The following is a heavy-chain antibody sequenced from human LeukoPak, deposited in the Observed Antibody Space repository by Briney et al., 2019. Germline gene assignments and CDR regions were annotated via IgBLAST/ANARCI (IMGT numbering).Heavy chain of an antibody. Sequence: PVKVSSKASGYTFTPYDINWVREATGQGREWRGWRNANSGNTGYAQKFQGRVTMARITAISTAYMELSSLRSEDTAVYYCATVKYYGSSSSCYDYWGQGTLVTVSS. V-gene: IGHV1-8*01. CDR1: GYTFTPYD. CDR2: RNANSGNT. CDR3: ATVKYYGSSSSCYDY. D-gene: IGHD2-2*01. J-gene: IGHJ4*02.